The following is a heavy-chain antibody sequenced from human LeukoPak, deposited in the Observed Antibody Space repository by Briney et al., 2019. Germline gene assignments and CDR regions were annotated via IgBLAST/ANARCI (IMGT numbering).Heavy chain of an antibody. CDR3: ARDAYRDRYFDY. CDR2: IKQDGSEK. V-gene: IGHV3-7*01. Sequence: GGSLRLSCAASGFTFANYWMSWVRQAPGKGLEWVANIKQDGSEKYYVDSVKGRFTISRDNAKNSLYLQMNSLRAEDTAVYYCARDAYRDRYFDYWGQGTLVTVSS. D-gene: IGHD4-11*01. J-gene: IGHJ4*02. CDR1: GFTFANYW.